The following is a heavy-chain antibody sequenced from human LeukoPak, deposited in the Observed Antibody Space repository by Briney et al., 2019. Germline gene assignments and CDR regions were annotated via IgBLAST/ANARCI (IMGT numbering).Heavy chain of an antibody. D-gene: IGHD6-19*01. Sequence: PSETLSLTCTVSGDSISSYYWNWIRQPPGKGLEWIGYIYYSGSTNYNPSLKSRVTISVDTSKNQFSLKLSSVTAADTAVYYCATSYGNGWYYNDYWGQGTQVTVSS. CDR3: ATSYGNGWYYNDY. CDR1: GDSISSYY. J-gene: IGHJ4*02. V-gene: IGHV4-59*08. CDR2: IYYSGST.